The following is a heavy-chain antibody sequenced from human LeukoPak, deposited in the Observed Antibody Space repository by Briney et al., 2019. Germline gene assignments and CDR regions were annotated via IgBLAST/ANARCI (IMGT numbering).Heavy chain of an antibody. V-gene: IGHV4-34*01. CDR3: ARGQGTVTTH. J-gene: IGHJ4*02. CDR1: GGSFSAYY. Sequence: SEALSLTCAVYGGSFSAYYWTWIRQPPGKGLEWIGEINHSGSANYNPSLKSRVTISLDTSKNQFSLKLSSVTAADTAVYYCARGQGTVTTHWGQGTLVTVSS. D-gene: IGHD4-17*01. CDR2: INHSGSA.